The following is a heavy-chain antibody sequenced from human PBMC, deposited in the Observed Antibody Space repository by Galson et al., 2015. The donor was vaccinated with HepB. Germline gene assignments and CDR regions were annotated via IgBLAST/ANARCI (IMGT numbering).Heavy chain of an antibody. D-gene: IGHD2-2*01. V-gene: IGHV1-2*02. CDR2: INPNSGGT. CDR3: ARELPDIVVVPAAMGY. CDR1: GYTFTGYY. Sequence: SVKVSCKASGYTFTGYYMHWVRQAPGQGLEWMGWINPNSGGTNYAQKFQGRVTMTRDTSISTAYMELSRLRSDDTAVYYCARELPDIVVVPAAMGYWGQGTLVTVSS. J-gene: IGHJ4*02.